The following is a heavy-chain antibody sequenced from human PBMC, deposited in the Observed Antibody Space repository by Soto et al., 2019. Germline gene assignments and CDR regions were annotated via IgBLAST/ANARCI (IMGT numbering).Heavy chain of an antibody. Sequence: GGSLRLSCAASGFTFSRYGMNWLRQAPGKGLEWVASISSSTSYMYYADSVKGRFSTSRDNAKNILYLEMYGLRTEDTAVYYCARDPSEGRVGNWFESWGQGTLVTVSS. CDR2: ISSSTSYM. D-gene: IGHD2-2*01. V-gene: IGHV3-21*06. CDR3: ARDPSEGRVGNWFES. CDR1: GFTFSRYG. J-gene: IGHJ5*01.